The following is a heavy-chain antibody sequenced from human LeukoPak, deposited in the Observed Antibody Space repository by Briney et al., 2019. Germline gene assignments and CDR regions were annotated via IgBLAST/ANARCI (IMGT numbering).Heavy chain of an antibody. J-gene: IGHJ4*02. CDR2: IYYSGST. Sequence: SETLSLTRTVSGGSVSSGDHYWNWIRQPPGRGLEWVGYIYYSGSTYYNPSLKSRVTTSVDTSKNQFSLRLSSVTAADTAVYYCARARWKLLGLSSFDYWGQGTLVTVSS. D-gene: IGHD2-2*03. CDR1: GGSVSSGDHY. CDR3: ARARWKLLGLSSFDY. V-gene: IGHV4-30-4*08.